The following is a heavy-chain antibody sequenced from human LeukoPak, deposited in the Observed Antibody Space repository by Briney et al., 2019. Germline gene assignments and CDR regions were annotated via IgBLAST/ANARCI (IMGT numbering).Heavy chain of an antibody. V-gene: IGHV1-24*01. D-gene: IGHD1-1*01. CDR1: GYTLTKVF. CDR3: ARVVEGWEYNWNDEAWYFDY. J-gene: IGHJ4*02. Sequence: SVNHACKVSGYTLTKVFMHGMGQAPVKGLEWKRSFYPEDGEAIYAQKFQGRVTVTEDTSTSTAYMELRSLRSDDTAVYYCARVVEGWEYNWNDEAWYFDYWGQGTLVTVSS. CDR2: FYPEDGEA.